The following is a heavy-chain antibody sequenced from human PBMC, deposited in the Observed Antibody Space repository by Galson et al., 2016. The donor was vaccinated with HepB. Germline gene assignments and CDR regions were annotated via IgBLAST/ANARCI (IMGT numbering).Heavy chain of an antibody. CDR1: GFTFSDYA. V-gene: IGHV3-53*01. J-gene: IGHJ4*02. CDR3: ASPGYSGS. CDR2: IYSGGST. D-gene: IGHD6-13*01. Sequence: SLRLSCAASGFTFSDYAMNWVRQGPGKGLEWVSLIYSGGSTHYADSVKGRFTISRDNAKNTLYLQMNNLRAEDTAVYYCASPGYSGSWGQGTLVTVSS.